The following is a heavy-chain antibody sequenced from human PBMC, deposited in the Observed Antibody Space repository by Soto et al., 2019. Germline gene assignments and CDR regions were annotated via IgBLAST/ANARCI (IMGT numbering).Heavy chain of an antibody. CDR2: IIPIFGTA. CDR1: GGTFSSYA. CDR3: ARGGLDRSWYDY. Sequence: QVQLVQSGAEVKKPGSSVKVSCKASGGTFSSYAISWVRQAPGQGLEWMGGIIPIFGTANYAQKVQGRITVAADESTSTAYRELSSLRSEDTAVYYCARGGLDRSWYDYWGQGTLVTVSS. J-gene: IGHJ4*02. D-gene: IGHD3-22*01. V-gene: IGHV1-69*12.